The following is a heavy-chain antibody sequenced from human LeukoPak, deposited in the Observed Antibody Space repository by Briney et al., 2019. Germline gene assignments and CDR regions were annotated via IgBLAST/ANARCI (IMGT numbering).Heavy chain of an antibody. CDR2: ISGSGGST. V-gene: IGHV3-23*01. D-gene: IGHD1-26*01. CDR3: AKDDIVGAPYGMDV. J-gene: IGHJ6*02. CDR1: GFTFSGSW. Sequence: GGSLRLSCAASGFTFSGSWMHWVRQAPGKGLEWVSVISGSGGSTYYADSVKGRFTISRDNSKNTLYLQMNSLRAEDTAVYYCAKDDIVGAPYGMDVWGQGTTVTVSS.